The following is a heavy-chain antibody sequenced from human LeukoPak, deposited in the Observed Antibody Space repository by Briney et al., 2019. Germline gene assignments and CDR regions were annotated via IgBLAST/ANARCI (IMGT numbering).Heavy chain of an antibody. Sequence: GGSLRLSCAGSGFTFSNHQMNWVRKAPGKGLEWVAKIKQDGDEKHYVDSVKGRFTISRDNAENSLYLQMNSLRAEDTAVYFCARWNYDSGSWVLDYWGQGTLVTVSS. CDR1: GFTFSNHQ. V-gene: IGHV3-7*05. D-gene: IGHD3-10*01. CDR2: IKQDGDEK. J-gene: IGHJ4*02. CDR3: ARWNYDSGSWVLDY.